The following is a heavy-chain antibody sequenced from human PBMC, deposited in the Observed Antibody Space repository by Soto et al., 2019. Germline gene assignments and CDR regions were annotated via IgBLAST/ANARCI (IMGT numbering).Heavy chain of an antibody. CDR1: GGSISSGDYY. CDR2: IYYSGST. Sequence: PSETLSLTCTVSGGSISSGDYYWSWIRQPPGKGLEWIGYIYYSGSTYYNPSLKSRVTISVDTSKNQFSLKLSSVTAADTAVYYCAISYRSGYLSPYYFDYWGQGTLVTVSS. D-gene: IGHD3-22*01. J-gene: IGHJ4*02. CDR3: AISYRSGYLSPYYFDY. V-gene: IGHV4-30-4*01.